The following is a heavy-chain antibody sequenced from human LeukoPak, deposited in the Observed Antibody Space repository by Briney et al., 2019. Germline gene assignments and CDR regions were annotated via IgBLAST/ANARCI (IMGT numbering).Heavy chain of an antibody. Sequence: PSETLSLTCAVSGGSISSSNWWSWVRQPPGKGLEWIGEIYHSGSTNYNPSPKSRVTISVDKSKNQFSLKLSSVTAADTAVYYCAKNYGHSYYYYYMDVWGKGTTVTVSS. V-gene: IGHV4-4*02. CDR2: IYHSGST. CDR1: GGSISSSNW. D-gene: IGHD4-17*01. J-gene: IGHJ6*03. CDR3: AKNYGHSYYYYYMDV.